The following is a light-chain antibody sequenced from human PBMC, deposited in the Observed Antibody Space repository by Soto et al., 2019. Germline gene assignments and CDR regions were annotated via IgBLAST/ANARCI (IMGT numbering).Light chain of an antibody. Sequence: EGVTTQSPATLSVSPGERATLSCRASQNVGGDLAWYQQKPGQAPRLLIYRTSTRANGIPVRFSGSGSGTEFTLTISSLQSEDFAVYYCQEYNGRSSFGQGTKVEIK. CDR2: RTS. CDR1: QNVGGD. J-gene: IGKJ1*01. V-gene: IGKV3-15*01. CDR3: QEYNGRSS.